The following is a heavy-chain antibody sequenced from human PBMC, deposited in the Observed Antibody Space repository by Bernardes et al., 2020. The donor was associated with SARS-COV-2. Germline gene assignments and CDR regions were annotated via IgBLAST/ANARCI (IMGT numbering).Heavy chain of an antibody. V-gene: IGHV3-21*01. CDR3: VRRGVAGAYGMDV. Sequence: GGSLRLSCAASGFAFSSYTMYWVRQAPGKGLELVSSISSTSSYIYYVDSVKGRFTISRDNAKNSLYLQMNSLRAEDTAVYYCVRRGVAGAYGMDVWGQGTTVTVSS. CDR2: ISSTSSYI. D-gene: IGHD2-15*01. J-gene: IGHJ6*02. CDR1: GFAFSSYT.